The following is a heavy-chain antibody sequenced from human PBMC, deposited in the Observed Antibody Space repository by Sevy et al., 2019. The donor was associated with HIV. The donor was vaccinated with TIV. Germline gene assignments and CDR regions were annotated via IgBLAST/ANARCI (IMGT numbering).Heavy chain of an antibody. Sequence: GGSLRLSCAASGFTFSNYWMHWVRQAPGKGLVWVSRIKTDGSNRDSADSVKGRFFISRDNAKNLLYLQMNRLRAEDTAVNYCAREGDTVLVPTAVDAFDFWGQGTMVTVSS. CDR2: IKTDGSNR. CDR1: GFTFSNYW. D-gene: IGHD2-2*01. CDR3: AREGDTVLVPTAVDAFDF. V-gene: IGHV3-74*01. J-gene: IGHJ3*01.